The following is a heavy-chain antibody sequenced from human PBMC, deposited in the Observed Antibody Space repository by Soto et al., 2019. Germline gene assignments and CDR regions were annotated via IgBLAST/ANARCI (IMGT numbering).Heavy chain of an antibody. Sequence: SETLSLTCAVYGGSFSGYYWSWIRQPPGKGLEWIGEINHSGSTNYNPSLKSRVTISVDTSKNQFSLKLSSVTAADTAVYYCARGRRWEILLGNWFDPWGQGTLVTVSS. CDR3: ARGRRWEILLGNWFDP. J-gene: IGHJ5*02. CDR2: INHSGST. V-gene: IGHV4-34*01. CDR1: GGSFSGYY. D-gene: IGHD1-26*01.